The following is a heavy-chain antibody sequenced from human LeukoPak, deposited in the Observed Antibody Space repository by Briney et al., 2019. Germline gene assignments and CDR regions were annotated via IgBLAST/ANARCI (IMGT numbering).Heavy chain of an antibody. V-gene: IGHV3-23*01. CDR3: AKGDAYCGGDCYPD. D-gene: IGHD2-21*02. CDR2: ISGGGGGT. J-gene: IGHJ4*02. CDR1: GFTFSSYA. Sequence: GGSLRLSCAASGFTFSSYAMSWVRQAPGKGLEWVSSISGGGGGTFYADSVKGRFTISRDISKNTLYLQMNSLRAEDTAVYYCAKGDAYCGGDCYPDWGQGTLVTVSS.